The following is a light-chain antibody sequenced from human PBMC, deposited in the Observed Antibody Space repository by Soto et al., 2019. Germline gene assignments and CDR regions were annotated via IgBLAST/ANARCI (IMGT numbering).Light chain of an antibody. CDR3: QQYYGAPLT. J-gene: IGKJ4*01. CDR2: WAS. CDR1: QSVLSSSNNKNF. V-gene: IGKV4-1*01. Sequence: DIVMTQSPDSLAVSLGERATINCKSSQSVLSSSNNKNFLGWYQQRLGQPPKLLIYWASTRESGVPDRFTGSGSGTDFTLTISSLQAEDVAVYYCQQYYGAPLTFGGGTKVEIK.